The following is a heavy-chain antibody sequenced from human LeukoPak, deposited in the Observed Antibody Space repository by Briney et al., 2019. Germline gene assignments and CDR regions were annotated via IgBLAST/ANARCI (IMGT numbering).Heavy chain of an antibody. Sequence: GASVKVSCKASRYTFTSYYMHWVRQAPGQGLEWMGIINPSGGSTSYAQKFQGRVTMTRDTSTSTVYMELSSLRSEDTAVYYCARDRYSGYDFGYWGQGTLVTVSS. D-gene: IGHD5-12*01. CDR2: INPSGGST. CDR3: ARDRYSGYDFGY. V-gene: IGHV1-46*01. CDR1: RYTFTSYY. J-gene: IGHJ4*02.